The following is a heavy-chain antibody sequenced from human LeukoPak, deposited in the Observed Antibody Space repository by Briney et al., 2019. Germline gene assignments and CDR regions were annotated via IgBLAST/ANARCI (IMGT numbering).Heavy chain of an antibody. Sequence: GGSLRLSCAASGFTFSNYEMNWVRQAPRKGLEWVSYISSGGRTIYYADSVKGRFTISRDNAKNSLYLQMSSLRTEDTAVYYCSSSTAIGYWGQGTLVTVSS. CDR2: ISSGGRTI. V-gene: IGHV3-48*03. CDR3: SSSTAIGY. J-gene: IGHJ4*02. CDR1: GFTFSNYE.